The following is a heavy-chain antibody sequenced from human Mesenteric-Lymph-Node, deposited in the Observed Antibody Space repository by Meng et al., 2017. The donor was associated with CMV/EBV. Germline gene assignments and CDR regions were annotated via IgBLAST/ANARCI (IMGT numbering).Heavy chain of an antibody. D-gene: IGHD7-27*01. Sequence: GGSLRLSCAASGFIFSSYSMNWVRQAPGKGLEWVSYISGDSSTIYYADSLKGRFIISRDNAKNSLSLQMNSLRVEDTAIYYCATRRAGEFDHWGQGTLVTVSS. CDR3: ATRRAGEFDH. V-gene: IGHV3-48*04. CDR2: ISGDSSTI. CDR1: GFIFSSYS. J-gene: IGHJ4*02.